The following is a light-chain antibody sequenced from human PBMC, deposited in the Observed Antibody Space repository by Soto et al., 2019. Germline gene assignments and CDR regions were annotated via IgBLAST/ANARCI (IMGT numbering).Light chain of an antibody. CDR1: SSNIGSNY. CDR3: TTWDDSLNGRV. CDR2: RNN. J-gene: IGLJ3*02. Sequence: QAVVTQPPSASGTPGQRVTISCSGSSSNIGSNYVYWYQHLPGKAPKLVIYRNNQRPSGVPDRFSGSKSGTSASLAISGLRSDDEADYYCTTWDDSLNGRVFGGGTKLTVL. V-gene: IGLV1-47*01.